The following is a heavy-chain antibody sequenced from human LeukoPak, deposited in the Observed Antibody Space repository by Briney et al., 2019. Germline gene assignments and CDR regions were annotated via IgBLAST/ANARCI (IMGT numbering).Heavy chain of an antibody. CDR1: GFTFSSYG. V-gene: IGHV3-30*02. CDR2: IRYDGSNK. Sequence: GGSLRLSCAASGFTFSSYGMHWVRQAPGKGLEWVAFIRYDGSNKYYADSVKGRFTISRDNSKSTLFLLMNSLNAEDTAVCYCAKDRVSSNPYYFDYWGQGTLVTVSS. D-gene: IGHD4-11*01. J-gene: IGHJ4*02. CDR3: AKDRVSSNPYYFDY.